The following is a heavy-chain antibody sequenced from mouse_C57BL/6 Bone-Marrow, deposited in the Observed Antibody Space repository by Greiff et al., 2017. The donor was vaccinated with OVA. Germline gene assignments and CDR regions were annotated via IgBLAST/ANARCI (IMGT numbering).Heavy chain of an antibody. CDR2: INPGSGGT. CDR3: ARSDGSRDY. D-gene: IGHD1-1*01. J-gene: IGHJ2*01. V-gene: IGHV1-54*01. CDR1: GYAFTNYL. Sequence: VQLQQSGAELVKPGTSVKVSCKASGYAFTNYLIEWVKQRPGQGLEWIGVINPGSGGTNYNEKFKGKGTLTADKSSRTAYMQLSSLTSEDSAVYFCARSDGSRDYWGQGTTLTVSS.